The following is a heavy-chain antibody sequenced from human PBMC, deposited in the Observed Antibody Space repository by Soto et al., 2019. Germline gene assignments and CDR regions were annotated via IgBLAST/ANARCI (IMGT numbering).Heavy chain of an antibody. CDR3: ASIVGYGGNSAAFDI. J-gene: IGHJ3*02. D-gene: IGHD4-17*01. CDR1: GFTFSSYS. Sequence: GESLKISCAASGFTFSSYSMNWVRQAPGKGLEWVSYISSSSSTIYYADSVKGRFTISRDNAKNSLYLQMNSLRDEDTAVYYCASIVGYGGNSAAFDIWGQGTMVTVSS. CDR2: ISSSSSTI. V-gene: IGHV3-48*02.